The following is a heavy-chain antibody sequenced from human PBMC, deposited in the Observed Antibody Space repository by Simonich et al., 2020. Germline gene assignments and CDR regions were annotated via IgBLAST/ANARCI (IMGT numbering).Heavy chain of an antibody. CDR2: IYHSGST. D-gene: IGHD1-26*01. CDR1: GYSISSGSY. Sequence: QVQLQESGPGLVKPSETLSLTCAVSGYSISSGSYWGWIRQPPGKGLEWIGSIYHSGSTYYHPSRKSRVTISVDTSKNQFSLKLSAVTAADTAVYYCARLAPGYSGSYPEYFQHWGQGTLVTVSS. J-gene: IGHJ1*01. V-gene: IGHV4-38-2*01. CDR3: ARLAPGYSGSYPEYFQH.